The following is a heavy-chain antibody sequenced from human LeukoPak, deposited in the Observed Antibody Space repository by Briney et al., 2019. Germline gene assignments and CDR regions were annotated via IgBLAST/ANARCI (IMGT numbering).Heavy chain of an antibody. CDR2: IYYSGST. CDR3: ARRRYYYDSSGSDFDY. D-gene: IGHD3-22*01. V-gene: IGHV4-39*01. J-gene: IGHJ4*02. Sequence: SETLSLTCTVSGGSISSSSYYWGWIRQPPGKGLDWIGSIYYSGSTYYNPSLKSRVTISVDTSKNQFSLKLSSVTAADTAVYYCARRRYYYDSSGSDFDYWGQGTLVTVSS. CDR1: GGSISSSSYY.